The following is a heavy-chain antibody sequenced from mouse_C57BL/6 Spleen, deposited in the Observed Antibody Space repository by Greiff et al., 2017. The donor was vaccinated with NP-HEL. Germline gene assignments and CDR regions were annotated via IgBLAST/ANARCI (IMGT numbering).Heavy chain of an antibody. CDR3: ASRGVVAPYY. V-gene: IGHV2-2*01. J-gene: IGHJ4*01. CDR2: IWSGGST. D-gene: IGHD1-1*01. Sequence: QVQLQQSGPGLVQPSQSLSITCTVSGFSLTSYGVHWVRQSPGKGLEWLGVIWSGGSTDYNAAFISRLSISKDNSKSQVFFKMNSLQADDTAIYYCASRGVVAPYYWGQGTSVTVSS. CDR1: GFSLTSYG.